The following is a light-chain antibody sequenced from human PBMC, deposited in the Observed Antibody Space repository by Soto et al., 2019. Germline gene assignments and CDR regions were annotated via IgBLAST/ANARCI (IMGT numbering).Light chain of an antibody. CDR1: QSFSSY. Sequence: EIVLTQSPATLSLSPGERATLSCRASQSFSSYLAWYQQNPGQAPRLLIYDASKRATGIPVSFSGRGSGTDFTPTITSLEPEDFAVYSCQQRSNWPPVITFGQGTRLEIK. J-gene: IGKJ5*01. CDR2: DAS. CDR3: QQRSNWPPVIT. V-gene: IGKV3-11*01.